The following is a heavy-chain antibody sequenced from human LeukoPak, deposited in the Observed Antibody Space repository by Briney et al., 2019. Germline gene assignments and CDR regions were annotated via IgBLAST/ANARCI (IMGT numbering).Heavy chain of an antibody. CDR1: GGSISSSSYY. CDR2: IYYSGST. D-gene: IGHD2-2*01. CDR3: ARQRRGVVPARLDY. J-gene: IGHJ4*02. V-gene: IGHV4-39*01. Sequence: PSETLSLTCTVSGGSISSSSYYWGWIRQPPGKGLEWIVSIYYSGSTYYNPSLKSRVTISVDTSKNQFSLKLSSVTAADTAVYYCARQRRGVVPARLDYWGQGTLVTVSS.